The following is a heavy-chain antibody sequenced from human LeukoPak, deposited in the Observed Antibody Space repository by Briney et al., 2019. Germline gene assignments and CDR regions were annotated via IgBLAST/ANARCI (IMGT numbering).Heavy chain of an antibody. V-gene: IGHV3-11*04. CDR3: AELGITMIGGV. J-gene: IGHJ6*04. D-gene: IGHD3-10*02. CDR1: GFTFSDYY. CDR2: IIPRGDDI. Sequence: PGGSLRLSCSGSGFTFSDYYMTWMRQTPGRGLECLSYIIPRGDDINYADSVKGRFTISRDNAQNSLYLQMHSMRAEDTAVYYCAELGITMIGGVWGKGTTVTISS.